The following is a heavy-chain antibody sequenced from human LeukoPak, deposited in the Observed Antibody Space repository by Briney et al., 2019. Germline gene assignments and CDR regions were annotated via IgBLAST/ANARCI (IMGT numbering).Heavy chain of an antibody. J-gene: IGHJ4*02. CDR2: IYYSGST. Sequence: SETLSLTCTVSGGSISSYYWSWIRQPPGKGLEWIGYIYYSGSTNYNPSLKSRVTISVDTSKNQFSLKLSSVTAADTAVYYCAGRVSSSWSHFDYWGQGTLVTVSS. V-gene: IGHV4-59*01. CDR3: AGRVSSSWSHFDY. D-gene: IGHD6-13*01. CDR1: GGSISSYY.